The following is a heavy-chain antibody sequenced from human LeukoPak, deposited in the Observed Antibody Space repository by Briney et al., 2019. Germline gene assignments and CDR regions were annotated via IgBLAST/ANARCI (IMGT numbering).Heavy chain of an antibody. Sequence: SETLSLTCTVSGGSISSYYWSWIRQPPGKGLEWIGSIYHSGSTYYNPSLKSRVTISVDTSKNQSSLKLSSVTAADTAVYYCARQIWGSSWAFDIWSQGTMVTVSS. V-gene: IGHV4-59*08. J-gene: IGHJ3*02. D-gene: IGHD6-13*01. CDR2: IYHSGST. CDR1: GGSISSYY. CDR3: ARQIWGSSWAFDI.